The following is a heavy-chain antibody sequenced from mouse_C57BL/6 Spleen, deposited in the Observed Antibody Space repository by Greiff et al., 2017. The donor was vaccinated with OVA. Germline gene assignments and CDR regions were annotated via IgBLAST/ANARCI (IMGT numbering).Heavy chain of an antibody. CDR2: IYPRSGNT. J-gene: IGHJ2*01. CDR1: GYTFTSYG. CDR3: ARLTVVATKGFDY. D-gene: IGHD1-1*01. Sequence: QVQLKESGAELARPGASVKLSCKASGYTFTSYGISWVKQRTGQGLEWIGEIYPRSGNTYYNEKFKGKATLTADKSSSTAYMELRSLTSEDSAVYFCARLTVVATKGFDYWGQGTTLTVSS. V-gene: IGHV1-81*01.